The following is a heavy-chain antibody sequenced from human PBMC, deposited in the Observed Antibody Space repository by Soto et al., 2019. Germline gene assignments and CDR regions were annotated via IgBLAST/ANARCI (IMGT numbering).Heavy chain of an antibody. CDR2: IIPIFGTA. J-gene: IGHJ6*02. V-gene: IGHV1-69*12. D-gene: IGHD1-1*01. Sequence: QVQLVQSGAAVKKPGSSVMVSCKASGGTFSTYAISWVRQAPGQGLEWMGGIIPIFGTASYAQKFQGRGPMTADESTSTAYMELRSLTSEDTAVYYCARSLGLEYYYGMDVWGQGTTVTVSS. CDR1: GGTFSTYA. CDR3: ARSLGLEYYYGMDV.